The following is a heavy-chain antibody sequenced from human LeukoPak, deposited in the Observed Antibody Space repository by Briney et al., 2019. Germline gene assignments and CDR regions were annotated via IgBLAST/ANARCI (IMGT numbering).Heavy chain of an antibody. D-gene: IGHD3-22*01. CDR1: GSTFSSYS. J-gene: IGHJ4*02. V-gene: IGHV3-21*01. CDR2: ISSSSSYI. Sequence: GGSLRLSCAASGSTFSSYSMNWVRQAPGKGLEWVSSISSSSSYIYYADSVKGRFTISRDNAKNSLYLQMNSLRAEDTAVYYCARVVITRGFDYWGQGTLVTVSS. CDR3: ARVVITRGFDY.